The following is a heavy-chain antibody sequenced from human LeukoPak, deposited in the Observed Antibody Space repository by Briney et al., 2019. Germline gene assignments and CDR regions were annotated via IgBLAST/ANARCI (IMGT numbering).Heavy chain of an antibody. CDR3: AKARGQRTGFDF. Sequence: PGGSLRLSCAAFGFTVTSFGMNWVRQAPGKGLEWVSGIGTSGNTYYEDSVKGRVSISRDTSKNTVYLQMNSLSVEDAVVYYCAKARGQRTGFDFWGQGTLVTVSS. CDR1: GFTVTSFG. V-gene: IGHV3-23*01. CDR2: IGTSGNT. J-gene: IGHJ4*02. D-gene: IGHD1-14*01.